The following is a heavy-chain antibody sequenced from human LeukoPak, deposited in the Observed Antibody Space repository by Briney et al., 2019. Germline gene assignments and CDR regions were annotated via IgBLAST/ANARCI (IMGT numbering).Heavy chain of an antibody. CDR1: GGSISSYY. CDR3: ARSDYDSSGYYGTGFDY. J-gene: IGHJ4*02. CDR2: INHSGST. D-gene: IGHD3-22*01. Sequence: SETLSLTCTVSGGSISSYYWSWIRQPPGKGLEWIGEINHSGSTNYNPSLKSRVTISVDTSKNQFSLKLSSVTAADTAVYYCARSDYDSSGYYGTGFDYWGQGTLVTVSS. V-gene: IGHV4-34*01.